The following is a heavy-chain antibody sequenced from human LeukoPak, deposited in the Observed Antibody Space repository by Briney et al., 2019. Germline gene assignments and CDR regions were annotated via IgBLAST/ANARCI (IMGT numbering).Heavy chain of an antibody. D-gene: IGHD3-10*01. CDR2: INPNSGGT. Sequence: ASVKVSCKASGYTFTGYYMHWVRQAPGQGLEWMGWINPNSGGTNYAQKFQGRVTMTRDTSISTAYMELSRLRSDDTAVYYCARHRRANYYGSGNRDAFDIWGQGTMVTVSS. CDR1: GYTFTGYY. CDR3: ARHRRANYYGSGNRDAFDI. J-gene: IGHJ3*02. V-gene: IGHV1-2*02.